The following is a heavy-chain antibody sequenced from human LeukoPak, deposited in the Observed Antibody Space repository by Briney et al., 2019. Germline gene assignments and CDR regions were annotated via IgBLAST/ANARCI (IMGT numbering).Heavy chain of an antibody. CDR2: MNPDTGNT. Sequence: ASVKVSCKASGYTFTAYDINWVRQGAGQGLEWIGWMNPDTGNTGYAQKFQGRVTMTRDTSKSTAYMELSSLRSEDTAVYYCARRLYGSGSYQSDYWGQGTLVTVSS. CDR3: ARRLYGSGSYQSDY. V-gene: IGHV1-8*01. D-gene: IGHD3-10*01. J-gene: IGHJ4*02. CDR1: GYTFTAYD.